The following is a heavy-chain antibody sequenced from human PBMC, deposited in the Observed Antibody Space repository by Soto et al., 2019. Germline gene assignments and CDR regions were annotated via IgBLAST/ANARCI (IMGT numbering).Heavy chain of an antibody. CDR3: ARVATMIVVDMDAFDI. CDR1: GGTFSSYA. D-gene: IGHD3-22*01. CDR2: IIPIFGTA. V-gene: IGHV1-69*05. J-gene: IGHJ3*02. Sequence: SVKVSCKASGGTFSSYAISWVRPAPGQGLEWMGGIIPIFGTANYAQTFQGRVTITTDTSTSTAYMELRSLRSDDTAVYYCARVATMIVVDMDAFDIWGQGTMVTVSS.